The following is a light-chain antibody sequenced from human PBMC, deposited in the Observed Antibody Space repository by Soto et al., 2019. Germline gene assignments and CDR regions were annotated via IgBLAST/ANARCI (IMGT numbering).Light chain of an antibody. CDR2: SDD. CDR3: AAWDASLSGHV. CDR1: SSNIGSYP. V-gene: IGLV1-47*02. J-gene: IGLJ1*01. Sequence: QSVLTQSPSASWTPGQRVTISCDGSSSNIGSYPVYWYQQLPGTAPKLLINSDDQRPSGVPDRFSASKSGTSASLAISGLRSEDEADYYCAAWDASLSGHVFGAGTKVTVL.